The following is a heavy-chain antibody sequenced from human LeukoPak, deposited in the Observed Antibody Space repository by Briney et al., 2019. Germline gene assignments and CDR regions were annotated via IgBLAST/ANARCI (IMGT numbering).Heavy chain of an antibody. CDR2: IRYTSET. V-gene: IGHV3-48*01. D-gene: IGHD3-10*01. CDR3: ARDYYQGPLDY. J-gene: IGHJ4*02. Sequence: GGSLRLSCAASGFILSQYGFNWVRQAPGKGLEWVSHIRYTSETFYADSVEGRFTISRDNSKNTLYLQMNSLRAEDTAVYYCARDYYQGPLDYWGQGTLVTVSS. CDR1: GFILSQYG.